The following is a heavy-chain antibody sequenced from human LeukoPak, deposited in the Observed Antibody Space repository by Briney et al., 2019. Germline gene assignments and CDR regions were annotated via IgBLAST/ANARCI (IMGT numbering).Heavy chain of an antibody. CDR2: MNPNSGNT. CDR1: GYTFTSYD. V-gene: IGHV1-8*01. Sequence: ASVKVSCKASGYTFTSYDINWVRQATGQGLEWMGWMNPNSGNTVYAQKFQGRVTMTRNTSISTAYMELSSLRSEDTAVYYCARGDIVVVPAAIPDYYYYYYMDVWGKGTTVTVSS. J-gene: IGHJ6*03. CDR3: ARGDIVVVPAAIPDYYYYYYMDV. D-gene: IGHD2-2*02.